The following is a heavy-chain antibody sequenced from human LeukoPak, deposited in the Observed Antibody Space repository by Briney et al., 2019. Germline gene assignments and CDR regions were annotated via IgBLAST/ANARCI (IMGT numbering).Heavy chain of an antibody. CDR2: IYYSGST. V-gene: IGHV4-59*12. CDR3: ARGPGYGSSSWYRFDP. Sequence: SETLSLTCTVSGGSISSYYWSWIRQPPGKGLEWIGYIYYSGSTNYNPSLKSRVTISVDTSKNQFSLKLSSVTAADTAVYYCARGPGYGSSSWYRFDPWGQGTLVTVSS. J-gene: IGHJ5*02. D-gene: IGHD6-13*01. CDR1: GGSISSYY.